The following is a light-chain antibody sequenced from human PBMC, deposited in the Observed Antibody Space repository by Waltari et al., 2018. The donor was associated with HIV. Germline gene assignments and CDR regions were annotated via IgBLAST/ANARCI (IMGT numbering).Light chain of an antibody. CDR1: QSLLYTSNNRNY. CDR3: QQYYDIPYT. Sequence: DIVMTQSPDSLAVSLGERATINCKSSQSLLYTSNNRNYLAWFQQKPGQPPKLLISWTSTRESGVPDRFSGAGSGTDFTLSISSLQAEDVAVYYCQQYYDIPYTFGQGTKLEIK. J-gene: IGKJ2*01. V-gene: IGKV4-1*01. CDR2: WTS.